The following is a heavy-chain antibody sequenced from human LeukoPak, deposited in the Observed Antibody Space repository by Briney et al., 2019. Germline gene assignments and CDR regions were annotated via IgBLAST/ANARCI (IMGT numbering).Heavy chain of an antibody. Sequence: SETLSPTCAVYGGSFSSYYWSWIRQPPGKGLEWIGEINHSGSTNYKPSLKSRVTISVDTSKSQFSLKLSSLTAADTAVYYCASLLNVAGYSGYDSDYWGHGTLVTVSS. D-gene: IGHD5-12*01. CDR2: INHSGST. V-gene: IGHV4-34*01. CDR3: ASLLNVAGYSGYDSDY. CDR1: GGSFSSYY. J-gene: IGHJ4*01.